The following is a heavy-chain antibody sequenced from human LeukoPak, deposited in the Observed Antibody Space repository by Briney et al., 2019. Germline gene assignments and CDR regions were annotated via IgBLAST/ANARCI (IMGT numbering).Heavy chain of an antibody. Sequence: ASVKVSCKASGYTFTGYYMHWVRQAPGQGLEWMGWINPNSGGTNYAQKFQGRVTMTRDTSISTAYMELSRLRSDDTAVYYCARAPVIVVVPAAIQGIYWFDPWGQGTLVTVSS. CDR1: GYTFTGYY. CDR2: INPNSGGT. CDR3: ARAPVIVVVPAAIQGIYWFDP. D-gene: IGHD2-2*01. V-gene: IGHV1-2*02. J-gene: IGHJ5*02.